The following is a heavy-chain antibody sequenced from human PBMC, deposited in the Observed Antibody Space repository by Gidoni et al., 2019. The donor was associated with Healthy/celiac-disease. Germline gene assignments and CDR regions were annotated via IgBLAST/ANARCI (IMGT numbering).Heavy chain of an antibody. CDR1: GFSLSTSGVG. CDR2: IYWDDDK. J-gene: IGHJ4*02. D-gene: IGHD3-16*01. Sequence: QITLKESGPTLVKPPQTLTLTCTFSGFSLSTSGVGVGWIRQPPGKALEWLALIYWDDDKRYSPSLKSRLTITKDTSKNQVVLTMTNMDPVDTATYYCARATWGPYIGYWGQGTLVTVSS. CDR3: ARATWGPYIGY. V-gene: IGHV2-5*02.